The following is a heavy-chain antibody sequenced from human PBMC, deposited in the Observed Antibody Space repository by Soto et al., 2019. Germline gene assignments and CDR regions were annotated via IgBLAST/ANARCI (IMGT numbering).Heavy chain of an antibody. V-gene: IGHV4-39*01. D-gene: IGHD5-12*01. CDR3: ATYLVATIRWWKNIDY. CDR2: IYYSGST. CDR1: GGSIRSSSYY. Sequence: SGTLSLTCTVSGGSIRSSSYYWGLIRQPPGEGLEWIGSIYYSGSTYYNPSLKSRVTISVDTSKNQFSLKLSSVTAADTAVYYCATYLVATIRWWKNIDYWGQGTLVTVSS. J-gene: IGHJ4*02.